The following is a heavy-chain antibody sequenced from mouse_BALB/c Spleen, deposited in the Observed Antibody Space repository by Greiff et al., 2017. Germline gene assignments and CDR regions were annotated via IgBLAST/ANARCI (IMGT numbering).Heavy chain of an antibody. CDR1: GFTFSSYA. CDR3: ARDYYGSSPYAMDY. D-gene: IGHD1-1*01. V-gene: IGHV5-6-5*01. Sequence: EVNLVESGGGLVKPGGSLKLSCAASGFTFSSYAMSWVRQTPEKRLEWVASISSGGSTYYPDSVKGRFTISRDNARNILYLQMSSLRSEDTAMYYCARDYYGSSPYAMDYWGQGTSVTVSS. CDR2: ISSGGST. J-gene: IGHJ4*01.